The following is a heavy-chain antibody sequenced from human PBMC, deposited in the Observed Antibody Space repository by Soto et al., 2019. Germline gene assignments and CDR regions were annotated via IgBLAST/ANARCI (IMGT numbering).Heavy chain of an antibody. CDR3: ARGPYDSSGYFQDAFDI. CDR2: IYPGDSDT. J-gene: IGHJ3*02. Sequence: GESLKISCKGSGYSFTSYWIGWVRQMPGKGLEWMGVIYPGDSDTRYSPSFQGKVTISADKSPSTAYLQWSSLKAADTAMYYCARGPYDSSGYFQDAFDIWGQGTMVTVSS. V-gene: IGHV5-51*01. CDR1: GYSFTSYW. D-gene: IGHD3-22*01.